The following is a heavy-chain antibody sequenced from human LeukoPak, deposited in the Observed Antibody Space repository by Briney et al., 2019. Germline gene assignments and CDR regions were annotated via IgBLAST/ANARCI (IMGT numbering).Heavy chain of an antibody. J-gene: IGHJ4*02. CDR2: INHSGST. CDR3: VRGYYGSGSYSYFFDY. Sequence: SETLSLTCAVYGGSFSGYYWSWIRQPPGKGLEWIGEINHSGSTNYNPSLKSRVTISVDTSKNQFSLKLSSVTAADTAVYYCVRGYYGSGSYSYFFDYWGQGTLVTVSS. V-gene: IGHV4-34*01. CDR1: GGSFSGYY. D-gene: IGHD3-10*01.